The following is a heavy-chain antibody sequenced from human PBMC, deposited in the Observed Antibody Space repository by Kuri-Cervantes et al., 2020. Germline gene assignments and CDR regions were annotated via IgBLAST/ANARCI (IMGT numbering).Heavy chain of an antibody. D-gene: IGHD6-13*01. CDR2: MYHSGST. Sequence: GSLRLSCAVSGYFIRSGNYWGWIWQTPGKGLEWIGSMYHSGSTYYNPSLKSRVTISVDKSKNQFSLKLSSVTAADTAVYYCARDTAAGPRTNNWFDPWGQGTLVTVSS. CDR3: ARDTAAGPRTNNWFDP. CDR1: GYFIRSGNY. J-gene: IGHJ5*02. V-gene: IGHV4-38-2*02.